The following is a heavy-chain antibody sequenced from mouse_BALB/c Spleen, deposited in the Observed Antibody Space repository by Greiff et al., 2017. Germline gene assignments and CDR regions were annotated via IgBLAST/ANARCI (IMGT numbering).Heavy chain of an antibody. CDR2: IYPGNVNT. CDR3: ARGETPAY. J-gene: IGHJ3*01. Sequence: VKLMESGPELVKPGASVRISCKASGYTFTSYYIHWVKQRPGQGLEWIGWIYPGNVNTKYNEKFKGKATLTADKSSSTAYMQLSSLTSEDSAVYFCARGETPAYWGQGTLVTVSA. CDR1: GYTFTSYY. V-gene: IGHV1S56*01.